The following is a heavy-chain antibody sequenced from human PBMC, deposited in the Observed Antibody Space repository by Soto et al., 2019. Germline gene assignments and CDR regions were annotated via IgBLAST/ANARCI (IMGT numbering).Heavy chain of an antibody. D-gene: IGHD1-26*01. CDR2: IYYSGST. CDR1: GGSISSSSYY. J-gene: IGHJ4*02. Sequence: PSETLSLTCTVSGGSISSSSYYWGWIRQPPGKGLEWIGSIYYSGSTYYNPSLKSRVTISVDTSKNQFSLKLSSVTAADTAVYYCARLKIRGSYCFDYWGQGTLVTVSS. V-gene: IGHV4-39*01. CDR3: ARLKIRGSYCFDY.